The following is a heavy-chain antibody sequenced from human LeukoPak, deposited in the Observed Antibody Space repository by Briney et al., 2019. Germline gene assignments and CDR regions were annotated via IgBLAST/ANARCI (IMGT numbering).Heavy chain of an antibody. D-gene: IGHD5-18*01. V-gene: IGHV3-11*01. J-gene: IGHJ6*02. CDR2: ISSSGSTI. Sequence: GGSLRLSCAASGFTFSDYYMSWIRQAPGKGLEWVSYISSSGSTIYYADSVKGRFTISRDNAKNSLYLQMNSLRAEDTAVYYCAGEKRRSYGSYYYGMDVWGQGTTVTVSS. CDR1: GFTFSDYY. CDR3: AGEKRRSYGSYYYGMDV.